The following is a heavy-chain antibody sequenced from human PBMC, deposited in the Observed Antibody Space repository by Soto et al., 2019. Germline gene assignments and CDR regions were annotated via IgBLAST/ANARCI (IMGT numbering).Heavy chain of an antibody. CDR1: GFTFRNYG. CDR3: AREGRALATGTYHFDY. J-gene: IGHJ4*02. CDR2: IFYDGNKK. D-gene: IGHD4-4*01. V-gene: IGHV3-33*01. Sequence: PGGSLSLSCAASGFTFRNYGRHWVRQAPGKGLEWVAVIFYDGNKKYYTDSVKGRFTISRDASKNTLYLQMNSLRGEDTAMYFCAREGRALATGTYHFDYWGQGTEVTVSS.